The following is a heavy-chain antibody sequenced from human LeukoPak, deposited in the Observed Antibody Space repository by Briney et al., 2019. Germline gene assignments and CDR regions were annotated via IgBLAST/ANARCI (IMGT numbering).Heavy chain of an antibody. V-gene: IGHV1-24*01. D-gene: IGHD1-26*01. Sequence: ASVKVSCKVSGYTLTELSMHWVRQAPGKGLEWMGGFDPEDGETIYAQKFQGRVTMTAHTSTDTAYMALSSLRSEDTAVYYCATDTPYSGSFPRPQAFDIWGQGTMVTVSS. CDR1: GYTLTELS. CDR3: ATDTPYSGSFPRPQAFDI. J-gene: IGHJ3*02. CDR2: FDPEDGET.